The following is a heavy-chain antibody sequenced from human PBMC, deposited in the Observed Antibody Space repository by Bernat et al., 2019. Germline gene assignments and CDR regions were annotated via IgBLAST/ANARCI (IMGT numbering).Heavy chain of an antibody. J-gene: IGHJ4*02. D-gene: IGHD6-13*01. V-gene: IGHV3-30*18. CDR1: GFTFSSYG. Sequence: VQLLESGGGLVQPGGSLRLSCAASGFTFSSYGMHWVRQAPGKGLEWVAVISYDGSNKYYADSVKGRFTISRDNSKNTLYLQMNSLRAEDTAVYYCAKAGAAGTFDYWGQGTLVTVSS. CDR3: AKAGAAGTFDY. CDR2: ISYDGSNK.